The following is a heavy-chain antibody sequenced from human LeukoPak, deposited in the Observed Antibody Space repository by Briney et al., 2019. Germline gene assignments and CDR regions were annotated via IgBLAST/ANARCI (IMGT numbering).Heavy chain of an antibody. J-gene: IGHJ6*03. CDR3: ASSRRGGKRDYYYYYYMDV. CDR2: IIPIFGTA. CDR1: GGTFSSYA. D-gene: IGHD4-23*01. V-gene: IGHV1-69*05. Sequence: SVKVSCKASGGTFSSYAISWVRQAPGQGLEWMGGIIPIFGTANYAQKFQGRVTITTDESTSTAYMELSSLRSEDTAVYYCASSRRGGKRDYYYYYYMDVWGKGTTVTVSS.